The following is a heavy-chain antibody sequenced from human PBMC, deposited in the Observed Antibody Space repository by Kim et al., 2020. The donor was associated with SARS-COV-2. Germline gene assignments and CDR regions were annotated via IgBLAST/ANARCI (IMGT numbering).Heavy chain of an antibody. CDR3: ARDGRYYDPI. CDR2: YI. V-gene: IGHV3-21*01. Sequence: YIYYADSVKGRFTISRDNAKNSLYLQMNSLRAEDTAVYYCARDGRYYDPIWGQGTMVTVSS. J-gene: IGHJ3*02. D-gene: IGHD3-22*01.